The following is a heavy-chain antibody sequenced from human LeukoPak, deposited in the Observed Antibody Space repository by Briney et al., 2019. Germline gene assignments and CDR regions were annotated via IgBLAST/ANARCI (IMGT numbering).Heavy chain of an antibody. Sequence: PGGSLRLSCAGSGFTFSTSGMHWVRQAPGRRLEWVTFISYTGNTKHYGDSVKGRFTISRDNSKDTLYLQMNSLRPEDTAVYYCGRNPSGVDIASGVTGGQGTLVTVYS. CDR2: ISYTGNTK. CDR1: GFTFSTSG. V-gene: IGHV3-30*03. J-gene: IGHJ4*02. D-gene: IGHD1-14*01. CDR3: GRNPSGVDIASGVT.